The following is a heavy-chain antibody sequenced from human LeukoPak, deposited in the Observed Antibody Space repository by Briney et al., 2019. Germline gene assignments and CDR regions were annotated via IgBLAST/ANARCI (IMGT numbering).Heavy chain of an antibody. V-gene: IGHV3-48*01. CDR1: GFTFSSYS. J-gene: IGHJ3*02. CDR3: ASYYYDSSGYHDAFDI. Sequence: GGSLRLSCAASGFTFSSYSMNWVRQAPGKGLEWVSYISSSSSTIYYADSVKGRFTISRDNAKNSLYLQMNSLRAEDTAVYYCASYYYDSSGYHDAFDIWGQGTMVTVSS. CDR2: ISSSSSTI. D-gene: IGHD3-22*01.